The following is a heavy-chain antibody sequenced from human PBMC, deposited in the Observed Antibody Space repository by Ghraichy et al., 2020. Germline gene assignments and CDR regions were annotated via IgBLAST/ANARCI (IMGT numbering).Heavy chain of an antibody. J-gene: IGHJ4*02. CDR2: IYTSGST. CDR1: GGSISSYY. CDR3: ARLGGVSDDSSGYYFDY. D-gene: IGHD3-22*01. Sequence: SETLSLTCTVSGGSISSYYWSWIRQPAGKGLEWIGRIYTSGSTNYNPSLKSRVTMSVDTSKNQFSLKLSSVTAADTAVYYCARLGGVSDDSSGYYFDYWGQGTLVTVSS. V-gene: IGHV4-4*07.